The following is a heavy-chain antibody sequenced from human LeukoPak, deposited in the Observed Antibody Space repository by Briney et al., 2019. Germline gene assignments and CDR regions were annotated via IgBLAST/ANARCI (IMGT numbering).Heavy chain of an antibody. CDR3: AREAFTVTTWRHYGMDV. V-gene: IGHV3-48*03. CDR2: ISSSGSSI. CDR1: GFTFRNYE. D-gene: IGHD4-17*01. J-gene: IGHJ6*02. Sequence: GGSLRLSCAASGFTFRNYEMNWVRQAPGKGLEWVSYISSSGSSIYYADSVKGRFTISRDNAKNSLYLQMNSLRAEDTAVYYCAREAFTVTTWRHYGMDVWGQGTTVTVSS.